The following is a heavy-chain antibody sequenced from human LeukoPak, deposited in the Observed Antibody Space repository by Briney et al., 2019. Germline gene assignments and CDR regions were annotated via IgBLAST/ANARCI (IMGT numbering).Heavy chain of an antibody. CDR1: GFTFSSYS. D-gene: IGHD6-13*01. Sequence: GGSLRLSCAASGFTFSSYSMNWVRQAPGKGLEWVSSISSSSSYIYYADSVKGRFTISRDNAKNSLYLQMNSLRAEDTAVYYCAKDAYYSSSWYGSAEYFQHWGQGTLVTVSS. V-gene: IGHV3-21*01. CDR3: AKDAYYSSSWYGSAEYFQH. J-gene: IGHJ1*01. CDR2: ISSSSSYI.